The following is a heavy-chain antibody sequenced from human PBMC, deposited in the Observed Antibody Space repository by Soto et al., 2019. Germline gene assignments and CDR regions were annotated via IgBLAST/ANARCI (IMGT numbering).Heavy chain of an antibody. CDR2: ISRFSDNI. Sequence: GGSLRRSCSASGFNFNSYTMNWVRQAPGKGLELVSSISRFSDNIYYADSVKGRFAISRANAENSVYLKMNSLRAEDTAVYYCARVGAYLREFAGFHSWGQGTPVTVPS. J-gene: IGHJ4*02. V-gene: IGHV3-21*06. CDR1: GFNFNSYT. CDR3: ARVGAYLREFAGFHS. D-gene: IGHD3-10*01.